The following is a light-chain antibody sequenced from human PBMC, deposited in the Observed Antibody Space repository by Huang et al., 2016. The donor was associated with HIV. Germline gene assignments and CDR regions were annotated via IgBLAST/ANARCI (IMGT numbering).Light chain of an antibody. J-gene: IGKJ1*01. Sequence: DIQMTQSPSTLSAFVGARLTTTCRASPNISSWLAWYQQKPGKAPRLLIYEISSLESGVPSRFSGSGSGTEFTRTISSLQPDDIGTYYCQYGETFGQGSKVEVK. CDR2: EIS. CDR1: PNISSW. CDR3: QYGET. V-gene: IGKV1-5*03.